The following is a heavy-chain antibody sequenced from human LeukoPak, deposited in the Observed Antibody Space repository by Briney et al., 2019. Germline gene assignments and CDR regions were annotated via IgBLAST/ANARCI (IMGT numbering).Heavy chain of an antibody. CDR3: ARDMKLVVRRHLPRFGWFDP. Sequence: GGSLRLSCAASGFTFSSYWMSWVRQAPGKGLEWVANIKQDGSEKYYVDSVKGRFTISRDNAKNSLYLQMNSLRAEDTAVYYCARDMKLVVRRHLPRFGWFDPWGQGTLVTVSS. CDR1: GFTFSSYW. V-gene: IGHV3-7*01. D-gene: IGHD2-2*01. J-gene: IGHJ5*02. CDR2: IKQDGSEK.